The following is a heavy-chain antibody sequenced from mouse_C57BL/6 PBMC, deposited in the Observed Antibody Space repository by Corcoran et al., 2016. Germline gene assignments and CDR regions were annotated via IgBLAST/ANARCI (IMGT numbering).Heavy chain of an antibody. CDR1: GYAFSSYW. D-gene: IGHD1-1*01. J-gene: IGHJ1*03. CDR3: ARGDGSSYLYWYFDV. V-gene: IGHV1-80*01. CDR2: IYPGDGDT. Sequence: QVQLQQSGAELVKPGASVKISCKASGYAFSSYWMNWVKQRPGKGLEWIGQIYPGDGDTNYNGKFKGKATLTADKSSSTAYMQLSSLTSEDSAVYFCARGDGSSYLYWYFDVWGTGTTVTVSS.